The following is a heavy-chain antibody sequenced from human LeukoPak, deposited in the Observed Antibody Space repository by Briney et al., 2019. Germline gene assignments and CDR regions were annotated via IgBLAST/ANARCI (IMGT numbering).Heavy chain of an antibody. CDR2: ISGYNGNT. Sequence: ASVKVSCKASGYTFGSYYISWVRQAPGQGLKWMGWISGYNGNTNYAQRFQDRITMTVDKSTTTVYMELNSLRLDDTAVYYCARTHDFWATRKGDYFDPWGQGTLVTVSS. V-gene: IGHV1-18*01. D-gene: IGHD3-3*01. CDR1: GYTFGSYY. J-gene: IGHJ4*02. CDR3: ARTHDFWATRKGDYFDP.